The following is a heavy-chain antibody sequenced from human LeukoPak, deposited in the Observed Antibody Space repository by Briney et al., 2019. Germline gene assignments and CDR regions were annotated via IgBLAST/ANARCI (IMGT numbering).Heavy chain of an antibody. CDR1: GFTFSSYS. Sequence: GWSLRLSCAASGFTFSSYSMNWVRQAPGKGLEWVSSISSSSSYIYYADSVKGRFTISRDNAKNSLYLQMNSLRAEDTAVYYCARVSITAVYYYMDVWGKGTTVTVSS. CDR2: ISSSSSYI. J-gene: IGHJ6*03. D-gene: IGHD3-3*01. V-gene: IGHV3-21*01. CDR3: ARVSITAVYYYMDV.